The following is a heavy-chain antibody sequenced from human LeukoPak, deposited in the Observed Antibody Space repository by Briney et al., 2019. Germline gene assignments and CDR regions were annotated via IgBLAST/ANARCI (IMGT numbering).Heavy chain of an antibody. CDR1: GYTFTSYY. CDR2: INPSGGST. J-gene: IGHJ5*02. D-gene: IGHD6-19*01. V-gene: IGHV1-46*01. Sequence: ASVKVSCKASGYTFTSYYMHWVRQAPGQGLEWMGIINPSGGSTSYAQKFQGRVTMTRDTSTSTVYMELSSLRSEDTAVYYCASSLIEVAGTAPWGQGTLVTVSS. CDR3: ASSLIEVAGTAP.